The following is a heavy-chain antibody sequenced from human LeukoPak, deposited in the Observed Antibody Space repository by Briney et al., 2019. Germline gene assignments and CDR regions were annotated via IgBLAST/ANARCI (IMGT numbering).Heavy chain of an antibody. V-gene: IGHV3-30*04. CDR1: GFAFSSYA. J-gene: IGHJ4*02. CDR2: ISYDGRNK. Sequence: PGGSLRLSCAASGFAFSSYAMHCVRQAPGKGLEWVAVISYDGRNKYYAESVKGRFTISRDNSKNTLYLQMDSLRPEDTAVHYYARDASGYFDYWGQGTLVTVSS. D-gene: IGHD3-10*01. CDR3: ARDASGYFDY.